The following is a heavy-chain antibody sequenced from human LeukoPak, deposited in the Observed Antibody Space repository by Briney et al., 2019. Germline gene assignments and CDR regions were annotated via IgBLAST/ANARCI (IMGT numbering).Heavy chain of an antibody. V-gene: IGHV3-7*01. D-gene: IGHD2-15*01. Sequence: GGSLRLSCAASGFTFRSYWMSWVRQVPGKGLEWVANINHYGSEKYYVDSVKGRFTVSRDNAKNSLYLQMNSLRVEDTAVYYCARESTRYCSGGSCYSSSSFDYWGQGTLVTVSS. CDR2: INHYGSEK. CDR3: ARESTRYCSGGSCYSSSSFDY. J-gene: IGHJ4*02. CDR1: GFTFRSYW.